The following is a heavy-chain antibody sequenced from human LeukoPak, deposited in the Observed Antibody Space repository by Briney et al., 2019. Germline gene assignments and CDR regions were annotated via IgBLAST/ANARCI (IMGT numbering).Heavy chain of an antibody. Sequence: PGGSLRLSCAASGFRFSSYWMHWVRQAPGKGLVWVSRIERDGRGTTYADSVKGRVTISRDNGKNTLYLQMNSLSAEDTAIYYCVRDGDGDYPVDSWGQGTLVTVSS. J-gene: IGHJ5*01. V-gene: IGHV3-74*01. CDR3: VRDGDGDYPVDS. CDR2: IERDGRGT. D-gene: IGHD4-17*01. CDR1: GFRFSSYW.